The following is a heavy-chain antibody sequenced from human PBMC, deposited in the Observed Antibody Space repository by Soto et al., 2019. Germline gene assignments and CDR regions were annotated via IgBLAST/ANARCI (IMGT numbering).Heavy chain of an antibody. CDR1: GGTFTNYV. CDR3: ARGRSPPTFDP. CDR2: PIPIFGAA. V-gene: IGHV1-69*01. J-gene: IGHJ5*02. Sequence: QVQLVQSGAEVRKPGSSVKVSCKISGGTFTNYVISWLRQAPGQALEWMGGPIPIFGAANLAQKFQGTVTITADESTSTVNMELSSLTSEDTAVYYCARGRSPPTFDPWGKGTLVTVYS.